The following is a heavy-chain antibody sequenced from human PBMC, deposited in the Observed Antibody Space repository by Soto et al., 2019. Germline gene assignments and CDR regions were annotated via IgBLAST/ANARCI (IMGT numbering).Heavy chain of an antibody. CDR2: INPNSGGT. CDR3: ARDLYGDYTRRYNWFDP. V-gene: IGHV1-2*02. J-gene: IGHJ5*02. D-gene: IGHD4-17*01. CDR1: GYTFTGYY. Sequence: ASVKVSCKASGYTFTGYYMHWVRRAPGQGLEWMGWINPNSGGTNYAQKFQGRVTMTRDTSISTAYMELSRLRSDDTAVYYCARDLYGDYTRRYNWFDPWGQGTLVTVSS.